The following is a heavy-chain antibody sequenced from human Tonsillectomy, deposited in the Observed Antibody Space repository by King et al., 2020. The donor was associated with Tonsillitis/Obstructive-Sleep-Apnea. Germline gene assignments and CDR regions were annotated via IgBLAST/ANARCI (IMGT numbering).Heavy chain of an antibody. CDR1: GFTFSSYS. V-gene: IGHV3-21*01. J-gene: IGHJ6*03. CDR3: ARDSELELREGYYYYYMDV. CDR2: IIISSSYI. D-gene: IGHD1-7*01. Sequence: VQLVESGGGLVKPGGSLRLSCAASGFTFSSYSMTWVRQAPGKGLEWVSSIIISSSYIYSSDSVKGRFTISRDNAKNSLYLQTNSLRAEDTAVYYCARDSELELREGYYYYYMDVWGKGTTVTVSS.